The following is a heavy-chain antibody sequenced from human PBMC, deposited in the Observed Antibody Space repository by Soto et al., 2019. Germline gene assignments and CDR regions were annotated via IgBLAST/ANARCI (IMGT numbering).Heavy chain of an antibody. D-gene: IGHD3-3*01. J-gene: IGHJ6*02. CDR3: ARGGTTYDFWSGPNYYYGMDV. Sequence: PGGSLRLSCAASGFTFSSYGMHWVRQAPGKGLEWVAVIWYDGSNKYYADSVKGRFTTSRDNSKNTLYLQMNSLRAEDTAVYYCARGGTTYDFWSGPNYYYGMDVWGQGTTVTVSS. V-gene: IGHV3-33*01. CDR1: GFTFSSYG. CDR2: IWYDGSNK.